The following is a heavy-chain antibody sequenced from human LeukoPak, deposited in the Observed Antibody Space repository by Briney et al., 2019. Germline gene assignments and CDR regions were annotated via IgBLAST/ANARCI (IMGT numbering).Heavy chain of an antibody. D-gene: IGHD3-10*01. CDR2: INHSGST. V-gene: IGHV4-34*01. J-gene: IGHJ4*02. CDR1: GGSFSGYY. Sequence: SETLSLTCAVYGGSFSGYYWSWIRQSPGKGLEWIGEINHSGSTNYNPSLKSRVTISVDTSKNQFSLKLSSVTAADTAVYYCARENSVTYYYGSGRPFDYWGQGTLVTVSS. CDR3: ARENSVTYYYGSGRPFDY.